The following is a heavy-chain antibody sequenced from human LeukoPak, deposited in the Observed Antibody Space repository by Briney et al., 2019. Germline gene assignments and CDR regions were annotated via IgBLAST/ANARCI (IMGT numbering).Heavy chain of an antibody. CDR3: ARVGEMPTTLYYFDY. CDR2: INAGNGNT. CDR1: GYTFTSYA. Sequence: ASVKVSCKASGYTFTSYAMHWVRQAPGQRLEWMGWINAGNGNTKYSQKFQGRVTITRDTSASTAYMELSSLRSEDTAVYYCARVGEMPTTLYYFDYWGQGTLATVPS. V-gene: IGHV1-3*01. D-gene: IGHD5-24*01. J-gene: IGHJ4*02.